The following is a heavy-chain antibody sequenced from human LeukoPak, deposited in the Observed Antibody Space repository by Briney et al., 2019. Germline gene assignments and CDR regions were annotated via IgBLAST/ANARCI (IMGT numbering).Heavy chain of an antibody. CDR1: GGSVSDTYY. J-gene: IGHJ3*01. D-gene: IGHD3-16*01. V-gene: IGHV4-59*08. CDR3: ARRWVYDKRAFDA. Sequence: SETLSLTCTVSGGSVSDTYYWSWIRQPPGKGLEWIAYIYHTGSTDSNPSLKSRVTIALGTSKNQFSLKLSSVTAADTAVYYCARRWVYDKRAFDAWGQGTMVTVSS. CDR2: IYHTGST.